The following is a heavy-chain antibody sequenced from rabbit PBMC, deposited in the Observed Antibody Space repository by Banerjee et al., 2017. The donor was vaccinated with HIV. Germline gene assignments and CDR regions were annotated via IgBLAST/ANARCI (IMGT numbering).Heavy chain of an antibody. D-gene: IGHD2-1*01. CDR3: ARRLYGDVRHYNL. Sequence: QSLEESGGDLVKPGASLTLTCTASGFSFSSSYWICWVRQAPGKGLEWIGCIYTDSSGRTYYASWAKGRFTISKTSSTTVTLQMTSLTAADTATYFCARRLYGDVRHYNLWGPGTLVTVS. CDR1: GFSFSSSYW. V-gene: IGHV1S40*01. CDR2: IYTDSSGRT. J-gene: IGHJ4*01.